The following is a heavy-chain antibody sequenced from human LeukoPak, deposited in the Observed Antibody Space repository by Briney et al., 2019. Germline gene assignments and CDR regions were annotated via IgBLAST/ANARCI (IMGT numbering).Heavy chain of an antibody. CDR3: ARSTGTRTYRNDAFDI. V-gene: IGHV4-59*01. CDR1: GDSISNFY. Sequence: PSETLSLTCTVSGDSISNFYWSWIRQPPGKGLEWIGYIYYSGDTNYNPSLKSRVTISLDTSKNRFSLRLSSVTAADTAVYYCARSTGTRTYRNDAFDIWGLGTMVTVSS. CDR2: IYYSGDT. J-gene: IGHJ3*02. D-gene: IGHD1-1*01.